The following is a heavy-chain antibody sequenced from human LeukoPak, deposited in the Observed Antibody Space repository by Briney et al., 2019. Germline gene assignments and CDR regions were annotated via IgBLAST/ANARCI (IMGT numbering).Heavy chain of an antibody. CDR2: IYTSGTT. V-gene: IGHV4-61*02. D-gene: IGHD3-3*01. CDR3: ARGGFWSGYLDY. Sequence: PSETLSLTCTVSGGSISSGSHYWSWIRQPAGKGLEWIGRIYTSGTTNYNPSLKSRVTISVDTTKNQFSLKLSSVTAADTAVYYCARGGFWSGYLDYWGQGTLVTVSS. CDR1: GGSISSGSHY. J-gene: IGHJ4*02.